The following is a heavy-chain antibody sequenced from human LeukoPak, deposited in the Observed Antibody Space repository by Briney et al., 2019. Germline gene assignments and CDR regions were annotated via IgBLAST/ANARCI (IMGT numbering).Heavy chain of an antibody. Sequence: KGGESLKISCKGSGYSFTSYWIAWVRQMPGKGLEWMGIIYPGDSDTRYSPSFQGQVTISADKSISTAYLQWSSLKASDTAIYYCARRAVSHNWFDPWGQGTLVTVSS. CDR1: GYSFTSYW. V-gene: IGHV5-51*01. D-gene: IGHD4-11*01. CDR2: IYPGDSDT. J-gene: IGHJ5*02. CDR3: ARRAVSHNWFDP.